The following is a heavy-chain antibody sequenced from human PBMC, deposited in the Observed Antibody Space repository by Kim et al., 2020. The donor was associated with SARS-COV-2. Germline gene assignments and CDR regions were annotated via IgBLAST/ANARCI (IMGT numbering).Heavy chain of an antibody. Sequence: GGSLRLSCAASGFSFGSYAMTWVRQAPGKGLEWISTIGDSTFYTDSVKGRFTISRDNSENTLYLQMNSLRADDTALYYCAKGRGPSSYSGIEIWGHGTLVTVSS. J-gene: IGHJ3*02. CDR3: AKGRGPSSYSGIEI. D-gene: IGHD3-22*01. CDR2: IGDST. V-gene: IGHV3-23*01. CDR1: GFSFGSYA.